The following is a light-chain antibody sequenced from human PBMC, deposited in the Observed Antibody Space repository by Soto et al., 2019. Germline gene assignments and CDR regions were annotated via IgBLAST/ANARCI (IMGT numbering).Light chain of an antibody. CDR2: DVS. J-gene: IGLJ1*01. Sequence: SALTQPASVSGSPGQSIAISCTGTSSDVGGYNYVSWYQQHPGKAPKLMIYDVSSRPSGVSNRFSGSKSGNTAPLTISGLQAGDEADYYCSSYTSSTTEVFGTGTKVTVL. CDR1: SSDVGGYNY. CDR3: SSYTSSTTEV. V-gene: IGLV2-14*03.